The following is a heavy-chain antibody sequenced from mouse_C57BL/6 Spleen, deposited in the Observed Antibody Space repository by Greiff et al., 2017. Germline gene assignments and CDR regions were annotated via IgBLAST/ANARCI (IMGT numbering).Heavy chain of an antibody. D-gene: IGHD1-1*01. CDR2: IYPGSGNT. V-gene: IGHV1-66*01. J-gene: IGHJ2*01. CDR1: GYSFTSYY. CDR3: ARNAYGSTFDY. Sequence: QVQLQQSGPELVKPGASVKISCKASGYSFTSYYIHWVKQRPGQGLEWIGWIYPGSGNTKYNEKFKGKATLTADTSSSTAYMQVSSLTSEDSAVYYCARNAYGSTFDYWGQGTTLTVSS.